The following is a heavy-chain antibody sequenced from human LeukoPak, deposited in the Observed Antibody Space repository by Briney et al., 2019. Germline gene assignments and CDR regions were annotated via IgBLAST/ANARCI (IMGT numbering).Heavy chain of an antibody. Sequence: ASVKVSCKASGYTFTSYDINWVRQATGQGLEWMGWMNPNSGNAGYAQKFQGRVTMTRNTSISTAYMELSSLRSEDTAVYYRAIDPQGPDYGGNPRWGQGTLVTVSS. CDR3: AIDPQGPDYGGNPR. V-gene: IGHV1-8*01. CDR2: MNPNSGNA. J-gene: IGHJ4*02. D-gene: IGHD4-23*01. CDR1: GYTFTSYD.